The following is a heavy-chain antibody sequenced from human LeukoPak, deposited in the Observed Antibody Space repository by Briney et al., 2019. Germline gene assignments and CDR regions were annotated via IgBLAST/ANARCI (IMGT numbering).Heavy chain of an antibody. J-gene: IGHJ4*02. CDR3: ASEVGYRSLGY. V-gene: IGHV3-43*01. CDR2: ITWKSHRT. D-gene: IGHD3-3*01. Sequence: GGSLRLSCAASGFTFDDDTMHWVRQTPGRGLEWVSFITWKSHRTHYADSVKGRFTVSRDNSKNSLYLQMNSLRTEDTGLYHCASEVGYRSLGYLGQGTLVTVSS. CDR1: GFTFDDDT.